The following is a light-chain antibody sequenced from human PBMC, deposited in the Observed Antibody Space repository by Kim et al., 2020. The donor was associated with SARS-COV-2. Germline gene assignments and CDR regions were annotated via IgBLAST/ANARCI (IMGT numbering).Light chain of an antibody. V-gene: IGLV3-1*01. CDR2: QDS. CDR3: QAWDSSVL. CDR1: KLENKY. J-gene: IGLJ2*01. Sequence: SYELTQPPSVSVSPGQTASITCSGDKLENKYACWYQQKPGQSPVLVIYQDSKRPSGIPERFSGSNSGNTATLTISGTQAMDEADYYCQAWDSSVLFGGGTQLTFL.